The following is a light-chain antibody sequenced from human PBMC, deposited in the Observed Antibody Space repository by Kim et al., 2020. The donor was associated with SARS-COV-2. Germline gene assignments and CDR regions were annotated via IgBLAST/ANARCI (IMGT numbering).Light chain of an antibody. Sequence: SPRQAARITCSGDALTKQYAYWYQQKPGQAPVLVIYKDSGRPSGIPERFAGSSSGTTVTLTISGVQAEDEADYYCQSADSSGTYVFGTGTKVTVL. V-gene: IGLV3-25*03. CDR2: KDS. CDR1: ALTKQY. CDR3: QSADSSGTYV. J-gene: IGLJ1*01.